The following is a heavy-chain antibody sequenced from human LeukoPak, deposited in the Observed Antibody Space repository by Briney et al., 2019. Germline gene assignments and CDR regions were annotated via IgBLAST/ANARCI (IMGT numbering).Heavy chain of an antibody. J-gene: IGHJ4*02. CDR2: ISSSYNYT. D-gene: IGHD2-21*02. Sequence: GGSLRLSCGASGFTFSTYNINWVRQAPGEGLEWVSSISSSYNYTYYAESLKGRLTISRDNAKNALYLQMSSLRAEDTAVYYCARADGGDIDYWGQGTLVTVSS. CDR3: ARADGGDIDY. CDR1: GFTFSTYN. V-gene: IGHV3-21*01.